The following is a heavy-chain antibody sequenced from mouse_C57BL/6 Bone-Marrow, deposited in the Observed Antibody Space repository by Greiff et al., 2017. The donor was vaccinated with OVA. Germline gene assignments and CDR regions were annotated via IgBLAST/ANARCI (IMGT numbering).Heavy chain of an antibody. CDR3: ARRRASKRWYFDV. Sequence: VKLVESGAELMKPGASVKLSCKATGYTFTGYWIEWVKQRPGHGLEWIGEILPGSGSTNYNEKFKGKATFTADTSSNTAYMQLSSLTSEDTAVYYCARRRASKRWYFDVWGTGTTVTVSS. V-gene: IGHV1-9*01. J-gene: IGHJ1*03. CDR1: GYTFTGYW. D-gene: IGHD2-5*01. CDR2: ILPGSGST.